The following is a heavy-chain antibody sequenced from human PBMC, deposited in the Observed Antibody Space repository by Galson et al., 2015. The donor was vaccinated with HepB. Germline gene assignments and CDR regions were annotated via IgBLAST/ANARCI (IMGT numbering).Heavy chain of an antibody. CDR1: GGSISSSSYY. V-gene: IGHV4-39*01. J-gene: IGHJ4*02. CDR3: ARHIMGGATHDGDVDY. D-gene: IGHD1-26*01. Sequence: ETLSLTCTVSGGSISSSSYYWGWIRQPPGKGLEWIGSIYYSGSTYYNPSLKSRVTISVDTSKNQFSLKLSSVTAADTAVYYCARHIMGGATHDGDVDYWGQGTLVTVSS. CDR2: IYYSGST.